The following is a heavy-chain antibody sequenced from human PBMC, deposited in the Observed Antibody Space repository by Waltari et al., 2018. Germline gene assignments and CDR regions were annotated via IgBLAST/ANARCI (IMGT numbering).Heavy chain of an antibody. CDR2: IYYRGST. CDR1: GGSISSRSYY. CDR3: ARHWKKSGYRFDP. V-gene: IGHV4-39*01. Sequence: QLQLQESGPGLVKPSETLSLTCTVSGGSISSRSYYWGWIRQSPGKGLEWIGSIYYRGSTYYNPTLKSRVTISGDTSKNQFSLKLSSVTAADTAVYYCARHWKKSGYRFDPWGQGTLVTVSS. D-gene: IGHD5-12*01. J-gene: IGHJ5*02.